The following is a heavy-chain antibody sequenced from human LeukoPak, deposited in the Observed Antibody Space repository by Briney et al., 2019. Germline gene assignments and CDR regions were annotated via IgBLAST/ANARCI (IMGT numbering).Heavy chain of an antibody. Sequence: PGGSLRLSCAASGVTFSSYGMHWVRQAPGKGLEWVAVISYDGSNKYYADSVKGRFTISRDNSKNTLYLQMNSLRAEDTAVYYCARDIGVWFGESTAGWFDPWGQGTLVTVSS. CDR3: ARDIGVWFGESTAGWFDP. J-gene: IGHJ5*02. CDR1: GVTFSSYG. D-gene: IGHD3-10*01. CDR2: ISYDGSNK. V-gene: IGHV3-30*03.